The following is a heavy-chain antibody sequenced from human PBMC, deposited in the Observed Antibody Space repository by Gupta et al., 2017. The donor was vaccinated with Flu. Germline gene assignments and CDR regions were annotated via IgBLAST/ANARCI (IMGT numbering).Heavy chain of an antibody. CDR2: ISGSGSST. D-gene: IGHD3-10*01. Sequence: EVQLLESGGGLVQPGGSLRLSCAASGFTFSSYAMNWVRQAPGKGLEWVSGISGSGSSTYYADSVKGRFTISRDNSKNTLYLQMNSLTAEDTALYYCAKDLRAMVRGVVITPLFDYWGQGTLVTVSS. V-gene: IGHV3-23*01. CDR1: GFTFSSYA. CDR3: AKDLRAMVRGVVITPLFDY. J-gene: IGHJ4*02.